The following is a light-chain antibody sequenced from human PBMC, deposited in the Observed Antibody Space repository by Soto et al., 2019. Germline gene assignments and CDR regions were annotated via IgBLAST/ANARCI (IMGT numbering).Light chain of an antibody. CDR1: SSNIGAGYD. CDR3: QSYDSSLSGSV. V-gene: IGLV1-40*01. J-gene: IGLJ3*02. Sequence: QSVLTQPPSVSGAPGQRVTISCTGSSSNIGAGYDVHWYQHLPGTAPKLLIYDNSNRPSGVPDRFSASKSGTSASLAITGLQAEDEADYYCQSYDSSLSGSVFGGGTKVTVL. CDR2: DNS.